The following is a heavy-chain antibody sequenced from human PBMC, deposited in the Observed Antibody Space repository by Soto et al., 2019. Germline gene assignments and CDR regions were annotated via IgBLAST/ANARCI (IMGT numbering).Heavy chain of an antibody. CDR1: GYSFTRYW. CDR3: ARLGGGGYTTSSYYFDY. CDR2: IYPGDSDT. D-gene: IGHD2-2*02. Sequence: GEFLKIPCKGSGYSFTRYWIGWVRQMPGKGLEWMGIIYPGDSDTRYSPSFQGQVTISADKSISTAYLQWNSLEASDTAMYYCARLGGGGYTTSSYYFDYWGPGTLVTVSS. V-gene: IGHV5-51*01. J-gene: IGHJ4*02.